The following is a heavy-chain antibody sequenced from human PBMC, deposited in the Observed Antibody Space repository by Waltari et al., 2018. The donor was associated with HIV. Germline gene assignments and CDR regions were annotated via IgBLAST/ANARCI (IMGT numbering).Heavy chain of an antibody. V-gene: IGHV4-59*01. J-gene: IGHJ4*02. CDR2: IYYTGNT. D-gene: IGHD6-6*01. CDR1: GGSISSYF. Sequence: QVQLQESGPGLVKPSETLSLTCTVSGGSISSYFWSWIRQPPGKGLEWIGYIYYTGNTNYNPPLKSRVTISVDTSKNQFSLKLTSLTAADTAVYYCAGVEYSTSGPGYWGQGTLVTVSS. CDR3: AGVEYSTSGPGY.